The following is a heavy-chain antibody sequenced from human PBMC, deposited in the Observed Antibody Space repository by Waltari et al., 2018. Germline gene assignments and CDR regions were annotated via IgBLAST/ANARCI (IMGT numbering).Heavy chain of an antibody. CDR2: ISYDGSNK. J-gene: IGHJ4*02. CDR3: ARDFLGMATISLDY. D-gene: IGHD5-12*01. Sequence: QVQLVESGGGVVQPGRSLRLSCAAPGFTFSSYATHWVRQAPGKGLEWVAVISYDGSNKYYADSVKGRFTISRDNSKNTLYLQMNSLRAEDTAVYYCARDFLGMATISLDYWGQGTLVTVSS. V-gene: IGHV3-30*01. CDR1: GFTFSSYA.